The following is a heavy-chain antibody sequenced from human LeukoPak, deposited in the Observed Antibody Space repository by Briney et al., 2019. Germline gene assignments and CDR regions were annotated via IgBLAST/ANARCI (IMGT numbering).Heavy chain of an antibody. V-gene: IGHV3-30*04. Sequence: GRSLRLSCAASGFTFSNYAMHWVRQAPGKGLEWVAVRSYDGSNKYYADSVKGRFTISRDNSKNMLYLQMNSLRAEDTAVYYCARSGGFGFYYYYYMVVWGKGTTVTVSS. CDR3: ARSGGFGFYYYYYMVV. J-gene: IGHJ6*03. CDR1: GFTFSNYA. D-gene: IGHD5-12*01. CDR2: RSYDGSNK.